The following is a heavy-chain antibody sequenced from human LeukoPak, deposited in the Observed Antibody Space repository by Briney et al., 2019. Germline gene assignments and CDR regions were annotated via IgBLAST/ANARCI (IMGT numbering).Heavy chain of an antibody. CDR1: GFTFSSYG. Sequence: PGVSLRLSCAASGFTFSSYGMHWVRQAPGKGLEWVAVIWYDGSNKYYADSVKGRFTISRDNSKNTLYLQMNSLRAEDTAVYYCAKSYDSSGYYGYYFDYWGQGTLVTVSS. J-gene: IGHJ4*02. V-gene: IGHV3-33*06. D-gene: IGHD3-22*01. CDR2: IWYDGSNK. CDR3: AKSYDSSGYYGYYFDY.